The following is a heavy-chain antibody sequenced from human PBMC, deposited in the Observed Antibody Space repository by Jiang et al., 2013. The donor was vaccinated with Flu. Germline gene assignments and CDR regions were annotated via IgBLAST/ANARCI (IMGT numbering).Heavy chain of an antibody. V-gene: IGHV7-4-1*02. CDR1: YSFTSYA. D-gene: IGHD3-22*01. CDR2: INTGNGDP. CDR3: AREGYYFDTTGSPRSHGLDV. J-gene: IGHJ6*02. Sequence: YSFTSYALTWVRQAPGQGLEWMGWINTGNGDPTYAQAFTGRFVFSSDTSVSTAYLHISDLKAEDTAVYYCAREGYYFDTTGSPRSHGLDVWGQGTAVTVSS.